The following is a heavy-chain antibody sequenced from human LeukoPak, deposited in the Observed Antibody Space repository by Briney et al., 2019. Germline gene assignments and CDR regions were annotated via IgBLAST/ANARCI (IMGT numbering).Heavy chain of an antibody. D-gene: IGHD5-24*01. CDR3: ANLMATHYYFDY. CDR2: ISYDGSNK. CDR1: GFTFSSYG. V-gene: IGHV3-30*18. J-gene: IGHJ4*02. Sequence: PGGSLRLSCAASGFTFSSYGMHWVRQAPGKGLEWVAVISYDGSNKYYADSVKGRFTISRDNSKNTLYLQMNSLRAEDTAVYYCANLMATHYYFDYWGQGTLVTVSS.